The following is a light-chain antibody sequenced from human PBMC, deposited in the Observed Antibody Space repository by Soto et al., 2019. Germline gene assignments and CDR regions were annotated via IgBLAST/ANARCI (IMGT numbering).Light chain of an antibody. Sequence: VLTHSPVTVSVAAGVTTTRSGRHSHSIRCVLAWYQQEPGHAPRLLIYDAYTMATGIPPRFSGSGSGTDFTLTISSLEPEDSAVYYCQQRSSWPRTFGQGTKVEIK. CDR3: QQRSSWPRT. V-gene: IGKV3-11*01. CDR1: HSIRCV. CDR2: DAY. J-gene: IGKJ1*01.